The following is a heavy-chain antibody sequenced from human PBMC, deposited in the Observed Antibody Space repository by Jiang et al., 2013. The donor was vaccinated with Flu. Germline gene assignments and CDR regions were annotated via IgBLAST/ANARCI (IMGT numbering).Heavy chain of an antibody. V-gene: IGHV1-69*04. CDR2: SIPILGMT. CDR1: EGTFSNYA. J-gene: IGHJ4*02. D-gene: IGHD3-10*01. CDR3: AADAPTKPYGN. Sequence: YGAEVKKPGSSVKVSCKASEGTFSNYALNWVRQAPGQGLEWMGRSIPILGMTNYAQKFQGRVTITADMSTTTAYMELRSLRSEDTAVYFCAADAPTKPYGNWGQGTLVTVSS.